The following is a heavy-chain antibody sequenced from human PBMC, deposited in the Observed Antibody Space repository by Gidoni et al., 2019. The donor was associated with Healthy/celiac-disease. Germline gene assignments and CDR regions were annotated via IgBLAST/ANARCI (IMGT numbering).Heavy chain of an antibody. V-gene: IGHV1-69*04. CDR2: IIPILGIA. J-gene: IGHJ3*02. CDR1: GGTFSSYT. CDR3: ARDGYSYGPDAFDI. Sequence: QVQLVHSGAEVKKPGSSVKVSCKADGGTFSSYTISWVRQAPGQGLEWMGRIIPILGIANYAQKFQGRVTITADKSTSTAYMELSSLRSEDTAVYYCARDGYSYGPDAFDIWGQGTMVTVSS. D-gene: IGHD5-18*01.